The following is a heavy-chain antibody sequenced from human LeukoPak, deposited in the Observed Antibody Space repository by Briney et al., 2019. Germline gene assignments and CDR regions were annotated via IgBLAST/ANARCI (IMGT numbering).Heavy chain of an antibody. D-gene: IGHD3-10*01. V-gene: IGHV3-53*01. CDR3: ARDSFSGYYYYYGMDV. Sequence: GGSLRLSCAASGFTFSSYAMSWVRQAPGKGLEWVSVIYSGGSTYYADSVKGRFTISRDNSKNTLYLQMNSLRAEDTAVYYCARDSFSGYYYYYGMDVWGQGTTVTVSS. CDR2: IYSGGST. J-gene: IGHJ6*02. CDR1: GFTFSSYA.